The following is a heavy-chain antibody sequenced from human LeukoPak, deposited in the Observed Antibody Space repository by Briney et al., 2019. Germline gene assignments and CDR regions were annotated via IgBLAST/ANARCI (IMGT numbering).Heavy chain of an antibody. Sequence: ASVKVSCKASGGTFSSYAISWVRQAPGQGLEWMGGIIPIFGTANYAQKCQGRVTITADESTSTAYMELSSLRSEDTAVYYCARVWGAFSPYYYGSGSYSPDYFDYWGQGTLVTVSS. CDR1: GGTFSSYA. V-gene: IGHV1-69*13. CDR3: ARVWGAFSPYYYGSGSYSPDYFDY. CDR2: IIPIFGTA. J-gene: IGHJ4*02. D-gene: IGHD3-10*01.